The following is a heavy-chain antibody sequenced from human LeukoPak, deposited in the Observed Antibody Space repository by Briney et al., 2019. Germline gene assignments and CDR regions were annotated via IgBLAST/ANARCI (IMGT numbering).Heavy chain of an antibody. V-gene: IGHV1-8*03. Sequence: GASVKVSCKASGYTFTSYDINWVRQATGQGLEWMGWMNPNSGNTGYAQKFQGRVTITRNTSISTAYMELSSLRSEDTAVYYCARGDRRAYYNWFDPWGQGTLVTVSP. D-gene: IGHD3-22*01. CDR1: GYTFTSYD. CDR3: ARGDRRAYYNWFDP. CDR2: MNPNSGNT. J-gene: IGHJ5*02.